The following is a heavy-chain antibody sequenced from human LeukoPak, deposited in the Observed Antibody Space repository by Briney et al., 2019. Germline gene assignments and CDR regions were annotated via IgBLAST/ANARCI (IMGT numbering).Heavy chain of an antibody. D-gene: IGHD1-26*01. Sequence: GGSLRLSCAASGFTFSSYGMHWVRQAPGKGLEWVAVISYDGSNKYYADSVKGRFTISRDNSKNTLYLQMNSLRAEDTAVYYCARDGPPGWELGYFDYWGQGTLVTVSS. CDR2: ISYDGSNK. J-gene: IGHJ4*02. V-gene: IGHV3-30*03. CDR3: ARDGPPGWELGYFDY. CDR1: GFTFSSYG.